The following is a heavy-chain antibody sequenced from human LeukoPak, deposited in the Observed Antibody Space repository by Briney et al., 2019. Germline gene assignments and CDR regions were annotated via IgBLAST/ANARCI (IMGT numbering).Heavy chain of an antibody. V-gene: IGHV3-21*04. CDR1: GFTFCNYG. CDR3: AKDRGLLWFGELGY. Sequence: GGSLRLSCAASGFTFCNYGMNWVRQAPGKGLEWVSSITGRSRFINYADSVKGRFTISRDNAKNSLNLQLNSLRAEDTAVYYCAKDRGLLWFGELGYWGQGTLVTVSS. CDR2: ITGRSRFI. J-gene: IGHJ4*02. D-gene: IGHD3-10*01.